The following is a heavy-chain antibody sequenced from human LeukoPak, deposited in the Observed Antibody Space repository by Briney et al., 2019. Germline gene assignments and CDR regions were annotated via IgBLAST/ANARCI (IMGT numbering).Heavy chain of an antibody. CDR1: GFTFSSYS. Sequence: GGSLRLSCAASGFTFSSYSMNWVRQAPGKGLEWVSSISSSSSYIYYADSVKGRFTISRDNAKNSLYLQMNSLRAEDTAMYYCARVGPDILAPVFELYFDYWGQGTLVTVSS. V-gene: IGHV3-21*01. CDR2: ISSSSSYI. CDR3: ARVGPDILAPVFELYFDY. D-gene: IGHD3-9*01. J-gene: IGHJ4*02.